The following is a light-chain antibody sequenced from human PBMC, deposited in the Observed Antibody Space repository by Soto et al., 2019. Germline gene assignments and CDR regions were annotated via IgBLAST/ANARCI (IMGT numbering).Light chain of an antibody. Sequence: QSALTQPASVSGSPGQSITISCTGTSSDVGGYNYVSWYQQHPGKAPKLMIYEVSNRPSGVSNRFSGSKSGNTASLNISGLQAEDEAEYYCSSYTSSSTLVFGTGTKLTVL. CDR2: EVS. CDR3: SSYTSSSTLV. J-gene: IGLJ1*01. CDR1: SSDVGGYNY. V-gene: IGLV2-14*01.